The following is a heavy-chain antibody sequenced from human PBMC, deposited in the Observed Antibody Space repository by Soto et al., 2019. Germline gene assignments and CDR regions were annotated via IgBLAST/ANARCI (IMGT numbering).Heavy chain of an antibody. J-gene: IGHJ4*02. V-gene: IGHV3-33*01. CDR2: IWNDGTNQ. CDR1: GFTFSSYG. CDR3: ARVGLTVAALPFDY. D-gene: IGHD6-19*01. Sequence: QVQLVESGGGVVQPGQSLRLSCVASGFTFSSYGMDWVRQAPGKGLEWVAMIWNDGTNQYYGDSVKGRFFISRDNGKNTVYLQMNNLTVEDTALYYCARVGLTVAALPFDYWGQGTRVTVSS.